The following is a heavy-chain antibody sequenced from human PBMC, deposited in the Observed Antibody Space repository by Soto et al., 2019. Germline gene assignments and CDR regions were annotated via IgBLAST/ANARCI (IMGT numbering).Heavy chain of an antibody. J-gene: IGHJ6*02. D-gene: IGHD2-8*02. CDR2: ISGYNGNT. V-gene: IGHV1-18*01. CDR1: DNTFTHYG. CDR3: AATGGNYFGLDV. Sequence: SVKVSCKSSDNTFTHYGINWVRQAPGQGLEWMGWISGYNGNTKYAQKFQDRVTMTADTSTRTAFMEVRSLTSDDTGVYFCAATGGNYFGLDVWGQGTTVTVSS.